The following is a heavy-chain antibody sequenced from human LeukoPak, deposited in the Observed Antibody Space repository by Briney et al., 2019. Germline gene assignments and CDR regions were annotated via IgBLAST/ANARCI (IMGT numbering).Heavy chain of an antibody. Sequence: ASVKVSCKASGYTFTGYYMHWVRPAPGQGLEWMGWINPNSGGTNYAQKFQGRVTMTRDTSISTAYMELSRLRSDDTAVYYCARDEIVVVPAALDYWGQGTLVTVSS. CDR2: INPNSGGT. CDR3: ARDEIVVVPAALDY. J-gene: IGHJ4*02. V-gene: IGHV1-2*02. CDR1: GYTFTGYY. D-gene: IGHD2-2*01.